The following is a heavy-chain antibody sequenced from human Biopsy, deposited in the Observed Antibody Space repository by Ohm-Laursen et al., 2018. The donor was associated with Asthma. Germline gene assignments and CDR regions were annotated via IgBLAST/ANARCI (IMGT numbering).Heavy chain of an antibody. CDR2: INSVFGTT. CDR1: GGTFNTYV. Sequence: AASVKVSCKSLGGTFNTYVIGWVRQAPGQGLEWMGGINSVFGTTTYPQKFQDRVTITADDSTGTVYMELSSLRSEDTAVYYCARKAGSCISRTCYSLDFWGQGTLVTVSS. J-gene: IGHJ4*02. V-gene: IGHV1-69*13. D-gene: IGHD2-2*01. CDR3: ARKAGSCISRTCYSLDF.